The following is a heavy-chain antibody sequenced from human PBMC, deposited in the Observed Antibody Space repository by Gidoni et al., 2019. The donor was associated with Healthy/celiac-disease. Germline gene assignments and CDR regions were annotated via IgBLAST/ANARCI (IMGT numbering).Heavy chain of an antibody. Sequence: SSYAMHWVRQAPGKGLEWVAVISYDGSNKYYADSVKGRFTISRDNSKNTLCLQMNSLRAEDTAVYYCARILDTAMVIDYWGQGTLVTVSS. V-gene: IGHV3-30-3*01. D-gene: IGHD5-18*01. CDR1: SSYA. J-gene: IGHJ4*02. CDR3: ARILDTAMVIDY. CDR2: ISYDGSNK.